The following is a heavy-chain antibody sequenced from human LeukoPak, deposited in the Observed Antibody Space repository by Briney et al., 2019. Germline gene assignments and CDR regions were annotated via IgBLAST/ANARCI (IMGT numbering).Heavy chain of an antibody. D-gene: IGHD2-2*01. V-gene: IGHV1-58*01. Sequence: GASVKVSCKASGFTFTSSAVQWVRQARGQRLEWIGWIVVGSGNTNYAQKFQERVTITRDMSTSTAYMELSSLRSEDTAVYYCARDLYCSSTSCYFGYYYYGMDVWGQGTTVTVSS. CDR2: IVVGSGNT. CDR1: GFTFTSSA. CDR3: ARDLYCSSTSCYFGYYYYGMDV. J-gene: IGHJ6*02.